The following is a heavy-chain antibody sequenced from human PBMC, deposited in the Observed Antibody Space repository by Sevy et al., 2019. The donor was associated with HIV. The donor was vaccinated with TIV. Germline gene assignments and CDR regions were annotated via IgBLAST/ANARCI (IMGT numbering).Heavy chain of an antibody. CDR2: IKSKTDGGTT. D-gene: IGHD2-2*01. Sequence: LGGSLRLSCAASGFTFSNAWMSWVRQAPGKGLEWVGRIKSKTDGGTTDYAAPVKGRFTISRDDSKNTLYLQMNSLTTEDTAVYYCTTDARILGYCSSTSCYDYYYYYMDVWGKGTTVTVSS. J-gene: IGHJ6*03. CDR1: GFTFSNAW. CDR3: TTDARILGYCSSTSCYDYYYYYMDV. V-gene: IGHV3-15*01.